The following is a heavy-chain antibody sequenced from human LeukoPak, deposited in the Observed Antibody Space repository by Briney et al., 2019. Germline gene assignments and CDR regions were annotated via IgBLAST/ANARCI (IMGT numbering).Heavy chain of an antibody. V-gene: IGHV1-46*01. CDR1: GYTFTSYY. D-gene: IGHD2-15*01. CDR3: ARGGYCSGGSCPEDWFDP. J-gene: IGHJ5*02. CDR2: INPSGGST. Sequence: GESLKISCKGSGYTFTSYYMHWVRQAPGQGLEWMGIINPSGGSTSYAQKFQGRVTMTRDMSTSTVYMELSSLRSEDTAVYYCARGGYCSGGSCPEDWFDPWGQGTLVTVSS.